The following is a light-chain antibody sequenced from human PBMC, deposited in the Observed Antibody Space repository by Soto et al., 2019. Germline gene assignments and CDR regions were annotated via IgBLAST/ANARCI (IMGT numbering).Light chain of an antibody. Sequence: DIVLTQSPGTLSLSPGERATLSCRASQSVGSSYLAWYQQRPGQAPRLLIYGASSRATGIPDRFSGSGSGTDFTLTISRLEPEDFAVYYCQQCYVSRTFGQGTKVDIK. CDR2: GAS. J-gene: IGKJ1*01. CDR3: QQCYVSRT. V-gene: IGKV3-20*01. CDR1: QSVGSSY.